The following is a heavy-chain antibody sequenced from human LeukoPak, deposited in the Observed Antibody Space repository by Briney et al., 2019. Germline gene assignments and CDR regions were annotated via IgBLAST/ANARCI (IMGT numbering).Heavy chain of an antibody. CDR3: AKGLTTVTTFYY. CDR2: ISYDGSNK. Sequence: GGSLRLSCAASGFTFSSYGMHWVRQAPGKGLEWVAVISYDGSNKYYADSVKGRFTISRDNSKNTLYLQMNSLRAEDTAVYYCAKGLTTVTTFYYWGQGTLVTVSS. D-gene: IGHD4-17*01. CDR1: GFTFSSYG. V-gene: IGHV3-30*18. J-gene: IGHJ4*02.